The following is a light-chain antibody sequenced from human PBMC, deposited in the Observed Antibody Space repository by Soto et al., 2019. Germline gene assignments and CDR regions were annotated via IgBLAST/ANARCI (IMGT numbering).Light chain of an antibody. CDR3: QQSNNWPLT. CDR1: QSVTRD. Sequence: EIVMTQSPATLSVSPGERATLSCRASQSVTRDLAWYQQKPGQAPRLLIYRASTRATGVPARFSGSGSGTEFTLTISSRQSEDFAVYYCQQSNNWPLTFGGGTKVEI. J-gene: IGKJ4*01. V-gene: IGKV3-15*01. CDR2: RAS.